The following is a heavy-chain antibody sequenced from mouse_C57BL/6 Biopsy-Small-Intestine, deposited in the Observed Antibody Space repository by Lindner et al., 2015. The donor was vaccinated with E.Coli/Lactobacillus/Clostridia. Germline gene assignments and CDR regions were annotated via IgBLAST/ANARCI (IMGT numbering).Heavy chain of an antibody. V-gene: IGHV1-66*01. CDR3: ANYDPFAY. Sequence: VQLQESGPELVKPGASVKISCKASGYSFTSYYIHWVKQRPGQGLEWIGWIYPGSGNTKYNEKFKGKATLTADTSSSTAYMQLSSLTSEDSAVYYCANYDPFAYWGQGTLVTVSA. CDR1: GYSFTSYY. J-gene: IGHJ3*01. CDR2: IYPGSGNT. D-gene: IGHD2-3*01.